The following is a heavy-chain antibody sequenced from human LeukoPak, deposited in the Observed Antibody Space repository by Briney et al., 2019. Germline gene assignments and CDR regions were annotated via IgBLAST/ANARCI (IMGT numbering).Heavy chain of an antibody. V-gene: IGHV4-34*01. CDR1: GGSFSGYY. CDR2: INHSGST. D-gene: IGHD3-16*01. J-gene: IGHJ4*01. CDR3: AKGLGGYFAY. Sequence: SETLSLTCAVYGGSFSGYYWSWIRQPPGKGLEWIGEINHSGSTNYNPSLKSRVTISVDTSKNQFSLKLSSVTAPGTAVYYCAKGLGGYFAYWGKEPWSPSPQ.